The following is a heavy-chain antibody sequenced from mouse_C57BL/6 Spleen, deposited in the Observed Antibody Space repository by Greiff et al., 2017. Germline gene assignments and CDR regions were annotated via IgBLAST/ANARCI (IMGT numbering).Heavy chain of an antibody. CDR3: ARSGGSSFDY. J-gene: IGHJ2*01. CDR1: GYTFTDSY. D-gene: IGHD1-1*01. Sequence: VQRQQSGPELVKPGASVKISCKASGYTFTDSYMNWVKQSQGKSLEWIGDINPNNGGTSYNQKFKGKATLTVDKSSSTAYMELRSLTSEDSAVYYCARSGGSSFDYWGQGTTLTVSS. V-gene: IGHV1-26*01. CDR2: INPNNGGT.